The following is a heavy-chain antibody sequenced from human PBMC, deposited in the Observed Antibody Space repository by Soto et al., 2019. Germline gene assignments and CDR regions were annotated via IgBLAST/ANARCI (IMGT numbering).Heavy chain of an antibody. CDR2: IKQDGSEK. J-gene: IGHJ5*02. Sequence: GGSLSLSCAASGFTFSSYWMSWVRQAPGKGLEWVANIKQDGSEKYYVDSVKGRFTISRDNAENSLYLQMNSLRAEDTAVYYCARDGYNHNWFDPWGQGTLVTVSS. D-gene: IGHD5-12*01. V-gene: IGHV3-7*01. CDR1: GFTFSSYW. CDR3: ARDGYNHNWFDP.